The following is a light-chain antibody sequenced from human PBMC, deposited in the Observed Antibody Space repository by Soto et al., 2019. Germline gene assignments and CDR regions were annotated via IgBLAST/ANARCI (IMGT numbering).Light chain of an antibody. J-gene: IGLJ1*01. CDR3: QSADSSGTYYV. CDR2: KDN. V-gene: IGLV3-25*02. CDR1: ALPKQY. Sequence: SYELTQPPSVSVSPGQTARITCSGDALPKQYAYWYQQKPGQAPVLVIYKDNKRPTGIPERFSGSSSGTTVTLTISGVQAEDEADYYCQSADSSGTYYVFGTATKVTVL.